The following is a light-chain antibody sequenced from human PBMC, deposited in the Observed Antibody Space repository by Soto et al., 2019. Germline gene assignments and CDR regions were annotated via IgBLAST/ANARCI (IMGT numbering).Light chain of an antibody. CDR3: QQYAASPRT. CDR2: GAS. V-gene: IGKV3-20*01. Sequence: EIVLTQSPGTLSSSPRERATLSCRASQSVANAYLAWYQHKVGQSPRLLIYGASNRAPGIPDRFSGSGSGTDFTLTISGLEPEDFAVYYCQQYAASPRTFGQGTQVEVK. J-gene: IGKJ1*01. CDR1: QSVANAY.